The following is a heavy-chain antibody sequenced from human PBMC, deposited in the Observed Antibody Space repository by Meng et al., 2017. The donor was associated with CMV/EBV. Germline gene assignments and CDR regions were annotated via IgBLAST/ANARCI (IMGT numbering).Heavy chain of an antibody. Sequence: CKGSGYNFPHYWISWVRQMPGKGLEWMGRIDPADSYTNYNPSFQGHVTISADKSTTTAYLQWSSLKASDTAMYYCARLRSSGWFLDYWGQGTLVTVSS. D-gene: IGHD6-19*01. J-gene: IGHJ4*02. V-gene: IGHV5-10-1*01. CDR2: IDPADSYT. CDR1: GYNFPHYW. CDR3: ARLRSSGWFLDY.